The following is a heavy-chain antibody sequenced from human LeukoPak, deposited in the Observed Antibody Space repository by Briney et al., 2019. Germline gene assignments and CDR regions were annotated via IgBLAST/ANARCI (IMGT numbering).Heavy chain of an antibody. D-gene: IGHD1-1*01. CDR3: ARVAKERVGGVYYFDY. J-gene: IGHJ4*02. CDR1: GFTFSDYD. Sequence: GGSLRLSCATSGFTFSDYDMHWVRQATGKGLEWVSAIGTAGDTYYTGSVKGRFTISRENAKNPLYLQMNSLRAGDTAVYYCARVAKERVGGVYYFDYWGQGTLVTVSS. V-gene: IGHV3-13*01. CDR2: IGTAGDT.